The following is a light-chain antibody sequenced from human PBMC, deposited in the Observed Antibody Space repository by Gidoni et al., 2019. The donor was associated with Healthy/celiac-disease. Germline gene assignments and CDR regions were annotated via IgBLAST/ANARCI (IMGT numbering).Light chain of an antibody. CDR3: NSRDSSGNHLV. CDR1: SLRSYY. Sequence: SSELTQDPAVAVALGQTVRITCQGDSLRSYYASWYQPKPGQAPVLGIYGKNNRPSGIPDRFSGSSSGNTASLTITGAQAEDEADYYCNSRDSSGNHLVFGGGTKLTVL. V-gene: IGLV3-19*01. CDR2: GKN. J-gene: IGLJ2*01.